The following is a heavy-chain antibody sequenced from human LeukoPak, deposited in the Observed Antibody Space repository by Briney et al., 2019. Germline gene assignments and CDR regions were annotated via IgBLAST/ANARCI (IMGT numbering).Heavy chain of an antibody. J-gene: IGHJ4*02. D-gene: IGHD4-17*01. V-gene: IGHV1-3*03. CDR2: INAGSGNT. Sequence: ASVKVSCKASGYTFTSYAMHWVRQAPGQRLEWMGWINAGSGNTKYSQEFQGRVTITRDTSASTAYMGLSSLRSEDTAVYYCARYDYGDYHFDYWGQGTLVTVSS. CDR1: GYTFTSYA. CDR3: ARYDYGDYHFDY.